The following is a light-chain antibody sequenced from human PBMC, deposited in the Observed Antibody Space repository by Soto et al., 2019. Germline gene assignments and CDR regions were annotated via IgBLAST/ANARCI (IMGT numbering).Light chain of an antibody. CDR1: SSVIGDYNY. CDR2: DVS. V-gene: IGLV2-14*01. J-gene: IGLJ1*01. Sequence: QSVLTQPASVSGSPGQSITISCVGTSSVIGDYNYVSWYQQHPGKVPKVIIYDVSNRPPGVSYRFSATKSGNTASLTISGLQAEDEADYYCCSYTRSGTLIFGTGTKATVL. CDR3: CSYTRSGTLI.